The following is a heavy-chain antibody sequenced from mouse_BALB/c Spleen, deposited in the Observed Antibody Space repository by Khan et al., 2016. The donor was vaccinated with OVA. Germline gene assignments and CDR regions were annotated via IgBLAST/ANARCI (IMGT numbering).Heavy chain of an antibody. CDR1: GFSLISYG. V-gene: IGHV2-3*01. D-gene: IGHD2-3*01. CDR2: IWGDGNT. CDR3: AKFDGLFYAVDY. J-gene: IGHJ4*01. Sequence: QVQLKESGPGLVAPSQSLSITCTVSGFSLISYGVNWVRQPPGKGLEWLGVIWGDGNTNYHSALITRLSISKDNPKSQVFLKLNSMQTDDTATSYYAKFDGLFYAVDYWGQGTSVTVSS.